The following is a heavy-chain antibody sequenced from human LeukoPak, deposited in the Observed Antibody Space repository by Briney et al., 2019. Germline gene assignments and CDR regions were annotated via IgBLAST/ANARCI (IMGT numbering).Heavy chain of an antibody. CDR2: ISSDGTNK. Sequence: GGSLRLSCAASGFIFSNYGMHWVRQAPGMWLQWLTIISSDGTNKYYADSVKGRFTISRDNSKNTLYLQMNSLRAEDTAVYYCAREATYYYDSSGSTHLLGDAFDIWGQGTMVTVSS. CDR3: AREATYYYDSSGSTHLLGDAFDI. V-gene: IGHV3-30*03. D-gene: IGHD3-22*01. J-gene: IGHJ3*02. CDR1: GFIFSNYG.